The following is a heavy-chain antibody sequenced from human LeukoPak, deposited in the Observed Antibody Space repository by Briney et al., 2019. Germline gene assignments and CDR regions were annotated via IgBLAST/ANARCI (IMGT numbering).Heavy chain of an antibody. V-gene: IGHV4-34*01. CDR3: ARGWEY. D-gene: IGHD1-26*01. CDR2: INHSGST. Sequence: PGGSLRLSCAASGFTFSSYAMHWVRQPPGKGLEWIGEINHSGSTNYNPSLKSRVTISVDTSKNQFSLKLSSVTAADTAVYYCARGWEYWGQGTLVTVSS. CDR1: GFTFSSYA. J-gene: IGHJ4*02.